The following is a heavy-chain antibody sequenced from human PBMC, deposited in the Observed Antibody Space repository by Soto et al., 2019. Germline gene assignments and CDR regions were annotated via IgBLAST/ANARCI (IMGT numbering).Heavy chain of an antibody. Sequence: PSETLCLTCTVSGGSISSGGYYWSWIRQHPGKGLEWIGYIYYSGSTYYNPSLKSRVTISVDTSKNQFSLKLSSVTAADTAVYYCARGVTMVRGVIHTPYFDYWGQGTLVTAPQ. J-gene: IGHJ4*02. V-gene: IGHV4-31*03. D-gene: IGHD3-10*01. CDR2: IYYSGST. CDR1: GGSISSGGYY. CDR3: ARGVTMVRGVIHTPYFDY.